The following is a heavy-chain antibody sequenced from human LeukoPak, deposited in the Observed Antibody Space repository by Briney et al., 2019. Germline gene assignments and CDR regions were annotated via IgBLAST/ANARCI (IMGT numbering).Heavy chain of an antibody. CDR3: AKRIQSALATGY. V-gene: IGHV3-23*01. CDR2: ISPSGDIT. J-gene: IGHJ4*02. D-gene: IGHD5-18*01. Sequence: GGSLRLSCAASGFIFSSHGMNWVRQAPGKGLEWVSGISPSGDITYYADSVKGRFTISRDNSKNTLYLQMNSLRAEDTAVYYCAKRIQSALATGYWGQGTLVTVSS. CDR1: GFIFSSHG.